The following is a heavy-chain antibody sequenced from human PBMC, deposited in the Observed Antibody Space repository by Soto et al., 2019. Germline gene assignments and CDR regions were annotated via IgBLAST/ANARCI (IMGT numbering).Heavy chain of an antibody. J-gene: IGHJ4*02. CDR2: ITAGNGYT. Sequence: QIPLVQSGAEVKKPGASVKVSCQASTYTFTTYTLHWMRQAPGQRLEWMGWITAGNGYTKYSQKFEGRVTITRDTSASTVYMDLSSLRSEDTAVYYCARDCSSTSCSYYFDSWGQGTLVTVSS. D-gene: IGHD2-2*01. CDR3: ARDCSSTSCSYYFDS. CDR1: TYTFTTYT. V-gene: IGHV1-3*01.